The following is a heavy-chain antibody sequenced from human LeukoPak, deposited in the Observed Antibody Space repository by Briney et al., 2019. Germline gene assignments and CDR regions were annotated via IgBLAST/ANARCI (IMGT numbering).Heavy chain of an antibody. CDR3: ARGRGGDYVPSRFDY. CDR1: GFTFSTYG. D-gene: IGHD4-17*01. CDR2: IRYDGSDK. V-gene: IGHV3-30*02. Sequence: PGGSLRLSCAASGFTFSTYGMHWVRQAPGKGLEWVTFIRYDGSDKYYADSVEGRFTISRDNSKNTLYLQMNSLRAEDTALYYCARGRGGDYVPSRFDYWGQGTLVTVSS. J-gene: IGHJ4*02.